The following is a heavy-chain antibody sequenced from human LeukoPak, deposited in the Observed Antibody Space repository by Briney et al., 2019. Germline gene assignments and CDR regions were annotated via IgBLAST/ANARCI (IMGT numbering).Heavy chain of an antibody. CDR3: AKCAVSLVVRGVIDY. Sequence: GASVKVSCKASGYTFTSYDINWVRQATGQGLEWMGWMNPNSGNTGYAQKFQGRVTMTRNTSISTAYMELSSLRAEDTAVYYCAKCAVSLVVRGVIDYWGQGTLVTVSS. CDR2: MNPNSGNT. CDR1: GYTFTSYD. D-gene: IGHD3-10*01. J-gene: IGHJ4*02. V-gene: IGHV1-8*01.